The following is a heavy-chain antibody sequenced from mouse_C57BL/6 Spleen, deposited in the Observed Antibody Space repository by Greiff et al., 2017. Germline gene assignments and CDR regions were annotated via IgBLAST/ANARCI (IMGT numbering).Heavy chain of an antibody. CDR1: GFTFSSYA. V-gene: IGHV5-4*01. CDR2: ISDGGSYT. CDR3: ARDQLGYFDY. Sequence: EVMLVESGGGLVKPGGSLKLSCAASGFTFSSYAMSWVRQTPEKRLAWVATISDGGSYTYYPDNVKGRFTISRDNAKNNLYLQMSHLKSEDTAMYYCARDQLGYFDYWGQGTTLTVSS. J-gene: IGHJ2*01. D-gene: IGHD4-1*02.